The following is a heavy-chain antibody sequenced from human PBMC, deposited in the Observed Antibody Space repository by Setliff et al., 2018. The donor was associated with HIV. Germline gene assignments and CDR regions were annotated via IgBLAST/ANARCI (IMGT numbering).Heavy chain of an antibody. D-gene: IGHD5-18*01. CDR3: ARGIQLWSLSPWFDP. J-gene: IGHJ5*02. V-gene: IGHV1-69-2*01. CDR2: VDPEDGET. CDR1: GYTFTDYY. Sequence: ASVKVSCKASGYTFTDYYMHWVQQAPGKGLEWMGRVDPEDGETIYAEKFQGRVTITRDTSASTAYMELSSLRSEDTAVYYCARGIQLWSLSPWFDPWGQGTLVTVSS.